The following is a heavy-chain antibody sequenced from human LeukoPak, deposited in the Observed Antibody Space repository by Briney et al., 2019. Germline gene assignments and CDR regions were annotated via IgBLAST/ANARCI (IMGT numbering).Heavy chain of an antibody. J-gene: IGHJ4*02. V-gene: IGHV3-21*01. CDR2: ISSSSSYI. CDR3: ARLQYDSSGYYFDY. Sequence: GGSLRLSCAASGFTFSSYSMNWVRQAPGKGLEWVSSISSSSSYIYYADSVKGRFTISRDNAKNSLYLRMNSLRAEDTAVYYCARLQYDSSGYYFDYWGQGTLVTVSS. CDR1: GFTFSSYS. D-gene: IGHD3-22*01.